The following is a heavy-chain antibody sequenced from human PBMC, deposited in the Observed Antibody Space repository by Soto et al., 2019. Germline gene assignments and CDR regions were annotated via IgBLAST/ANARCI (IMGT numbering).Heavy chain of an antibody. CDR2: INPSGGST. D-gene: IGHD3-10*01. Sequence: GASVKVSCKASGYTFASYYMHWVRQAPGQGLEWMGIINPSGGSTSYAQKFQGRVTMTRDTSTSTVYMELSSLRSEDTAVYYCARVGGSLPPIRRGFYYGMDVWG. J-gene: IGHJ6*02. CDR3: ARVGGSLPPIRRGFYYGMDV. V-gene: IGHV1-46*01. CDR1: GYTFASYY.